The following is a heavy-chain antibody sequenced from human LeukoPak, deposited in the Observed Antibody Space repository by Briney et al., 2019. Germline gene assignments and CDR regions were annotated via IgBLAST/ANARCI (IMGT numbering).Heavy chain of an antibody. CDR3: ASVATVVTPGFFYYYYGMDV. V-gene: IGHV1-69*04. CDR1: GGTFSSYA. Sequence: PGASVKVSCKASGGTFSSYAISWVRQAPGQGLEWMGRIIPILGIANYAQKFQGRVTITADKSTSTAYMELSSLRSEDTAVYYCASVATVVTPGFFYYYYGMDVWGQGTTVTVSS. CDR2: IIPILGIA. J-gene: IGHJ6*02. D-gene: IGHD4-23*01.